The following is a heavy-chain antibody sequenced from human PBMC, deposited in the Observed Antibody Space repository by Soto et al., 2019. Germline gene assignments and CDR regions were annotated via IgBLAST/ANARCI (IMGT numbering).Heavy chain of an antibody. D-gene: IGHD3-10*01. Sequence: QVQLVESGGGVVQPGRSLRLSCAASGFTFSSHSIQWVRQAPGKGLEWVAVISYDGSIKYYADSVKGRFTISRDNSKNTAYLQMSSLRAEDTAVFYCAREWSTSGDLDYWGQGTLVIVS. CDR2: ISYDGSIK. V-gene: IGHV3-30-3*01. CDR3: AREWSTSGDLDY. CDR1: GFTFSSHS. J-gene: IGHJ4*02.